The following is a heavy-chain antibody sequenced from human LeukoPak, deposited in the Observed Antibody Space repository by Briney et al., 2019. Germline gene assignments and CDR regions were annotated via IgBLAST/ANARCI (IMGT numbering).Heavy chain of an antibody. D-gene: IGHD2-21*02. V-gene: IGHV1-8*01. CDR3: ARYVVVTATPSPPYGMDA. CDR2: MNPNSGNT. CDR1: GYTFTSYD. J-gene: IGHJ6*02. Sequence: ASVKVSCKASGYTFTSYDINWVRQATGQGLEWMGWMNPNSGNTGYAQKFQGRVTMTRNTSISTAYMELSSLRSEDTAVYYCARYVVVTATPSPPYGMDAWGQGTTVTVSS.